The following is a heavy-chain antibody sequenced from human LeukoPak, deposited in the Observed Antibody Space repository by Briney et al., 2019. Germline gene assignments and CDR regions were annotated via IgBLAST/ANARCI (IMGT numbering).Heavy chain of an antibody. CDR3: ARSGSGSYYNDYYYMDV. D-gene: IGHD3-10*01. CDR2: INSDGGTT. Sequence: GGSLRLSCAASGFTFSDYWVHWVRQAPGKELVWVSRINSDGGTTNYADSVKGRFTISRDNAKNSLYLQMNSLRAEDTAVYYCARSGSGSYYNDYYYMDVWGKGTTVTISS. V-gene: IGHV3-74*01. CDR1: GFTFSDYW. J-gene: IGHJ6*03.